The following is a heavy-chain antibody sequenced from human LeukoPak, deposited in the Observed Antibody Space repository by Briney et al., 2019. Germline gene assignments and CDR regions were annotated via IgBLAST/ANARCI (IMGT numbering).Heavy chain of an antibody. D-gene: IGHD3-22*01. CDR3: ARGRGVPYYYDSSGYYPADY. Sequence: SQTLSLTCTVSGGSISSGDYYWSWIRQPPGKGLEWIGYIYYSGSTYYNPSLKSRVTISVDTSKNQFSLKLSSVTAADTAVYYCARGRGVPYYYDSSGYYPADYWGQGTLVTVSS. CDR1: GGSISSGDYY. J-gene: IGHJ4*02. V-gene: IGHV4-30-4*01. CDR2: IYYSGST.